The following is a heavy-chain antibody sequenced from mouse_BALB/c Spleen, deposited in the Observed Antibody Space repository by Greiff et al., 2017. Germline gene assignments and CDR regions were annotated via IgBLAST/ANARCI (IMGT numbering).Heavy chain of an antibody. D-gene: IGHD3-2*02. CDR3: ARSGED. Sequence: EVKLVESGGGLVQPGGSRKLSCAASGFTFSSFGMHWVRQAPEKGLEWVAYISSGSSTIYYADTVKGRFTISRDNPKNTLFLQMTSLRSEDTAMYYCARSGEDWGQGTLVTVSA. CDR1: GFTFSSFG. J-gene: IGHJ3*01. V-gene: IGHV5-17*02. CDR2: ISSGSSTI.